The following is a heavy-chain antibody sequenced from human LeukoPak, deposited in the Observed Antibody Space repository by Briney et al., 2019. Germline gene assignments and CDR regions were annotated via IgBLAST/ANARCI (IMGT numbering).Heavy chain of an antibody. V-gene: IGHV3-30*03. CDR1: GFMFSSYG. Sequence: PGRSLRLSCVASGFMFSSYGIHWDRQAPGKGLEWVAVISSDGSNKYYGDSVRGRFTISRDNSKNTLYLQMNTLRAEDTAVYYCARQSYWVGDYYYGMDVWGQGTTVTVSS. CDR2: ISSDGSNK. CDR3: ARQSYWVGDYYYGMDV. J-gene: IGHJ6*02. D-gene: IGHD2-21*01.